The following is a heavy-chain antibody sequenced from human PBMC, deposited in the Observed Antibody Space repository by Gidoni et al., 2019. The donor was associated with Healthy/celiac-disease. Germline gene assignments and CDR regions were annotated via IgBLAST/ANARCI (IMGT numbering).Heavy chain of an antibody. J-gene: IGHJ4*02. CDR1: GFTFSSYG. Sequence: QVQLVESGGGVVQPGRSLRLSCAASGFTFSSYGMHWVRQAPGKGLEWVAVISYDGSNKYYADSVKGRFTISRDNSKNTLYLQMNSLRAEDTAVYYCAKAANSQLVRGWYFDYWGQGTLVTVSS. V-gene: IGHV3-30*18. CDR2: ISYDGSNK. D-gene: IGHD6-13*01. CDR3: AKAANSQLVRGWYFDY.